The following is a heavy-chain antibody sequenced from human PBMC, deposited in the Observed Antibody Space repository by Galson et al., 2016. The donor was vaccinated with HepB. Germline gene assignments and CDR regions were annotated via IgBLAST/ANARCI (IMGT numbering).Heavy chain of an antibody. J-gene: IGHJ5*02. V-gene: IGHV4-39*01. CDR1: GGSISSSSYY. Sequence: SETLSLTCTVSGGSISSSSYYWGCIRQPPGKGLEWIGSIYYSGNTYYNPSLKSRVTISVDTSKNQFSLKLTSVTAADTAVYYCARTTVGYYGSGSYHNWFDPWGQGTLVTVSS. D-gene: IGHD3-10*01. CDR3: ARTTVGYYGSGSYHNWFDP. CDR2: IYYSGNT.